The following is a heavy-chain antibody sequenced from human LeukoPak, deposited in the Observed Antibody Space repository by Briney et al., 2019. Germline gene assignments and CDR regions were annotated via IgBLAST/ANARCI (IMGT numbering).Heavy chain of an antibody. Sequence: SGPTLVNPTQTLTLTCTFSGFSLSTSGVGVGWIRQPPGKALEWLALIYWADDKRYSPSLMSRLTITKDTSKNQVVLTMTNMDPVDTATYYCAYPSYYSSSWYFDYWGQGTLVTVSS. CDR2: IYWADDK. V-gene: IGHV2-5*02. CDR3: AYPSYYSSSWYFDY. CDR1: GFSLSTSGVG. J-gene: IGHJ4*02. D-gene: IGHD6-13*01.